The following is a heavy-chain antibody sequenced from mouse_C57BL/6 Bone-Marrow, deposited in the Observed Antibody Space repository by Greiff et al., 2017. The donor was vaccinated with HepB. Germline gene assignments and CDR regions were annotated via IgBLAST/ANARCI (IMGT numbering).Heavy chain of an antibody. CDR1: GYTFTSYW. CDR2: IYPGNSDT. Sequence: EVQLQQSGTVLARPGASVKMSCKTSGYTFTSYWMHWVKQRPGQGLEWIGAIYPGNSDTSYNQKFKGKAKLTAVTSASTAYMELSSLTNEDSAVYYCTRYYGSRVWYFDVWGTGTTVTVSS. V-gene: IGHV1-5*01. J-gene: IGHJ1*03. CDR3: TRYYGSRVWYFDV. D-gene: IGHD1-1*01.